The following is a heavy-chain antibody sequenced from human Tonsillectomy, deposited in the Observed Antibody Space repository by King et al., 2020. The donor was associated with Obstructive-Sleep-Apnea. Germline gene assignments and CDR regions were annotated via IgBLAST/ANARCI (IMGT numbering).Heavy chain of an antibody. J-gene: IGHJ4*02. D-gene: IGHD5-18*01. CDR2: IRQDGTEM. Sequence: QLVQSGGGLVRPGGSLRLSCAASGFSFSTYWMTWVRQAPGKGLEWGANIRQDGTEMYYVGSVKGRFTISRDHAKNSLYLQMNSLRAEDTAVYYCARENDNDTYGYSHYFDYWGQGTLVTVSS. CDR1: GFSFSTYW. V-gene: IGHV3-7*03. CDR3: ARENDNDTYGYSHYFDY.